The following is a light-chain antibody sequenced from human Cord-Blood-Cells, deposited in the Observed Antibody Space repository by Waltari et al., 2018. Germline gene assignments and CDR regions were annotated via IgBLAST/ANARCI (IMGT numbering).Light chain of an antibody. V-gene: IGLV3-21*04. J-gene: IGLJ1*01. CDR1: NIGSKS. Sequence: SYVLTQPPSVSVAPGKTARITCGGNNIGSKSVHWYQQTPGQAPVLVIYYDSDRPSGIPERFSGSNSGNTATLTISRVEAGDEADYYCQVWDSSSDRLYVFGTGTKVTVL. CDR3: QVWDSSSDRLYV. CDR2: YDS.